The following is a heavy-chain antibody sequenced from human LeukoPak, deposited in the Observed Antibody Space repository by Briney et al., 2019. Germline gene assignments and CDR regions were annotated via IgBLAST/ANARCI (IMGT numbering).Heavy chain of an antibody. V-gene: IGHV4-30-4*08. CDR1: GGSLSSGDYY. CDR2: IYYSGST. D-gene: IGHD3-3*01. CDR3: AAFWSGYYVFDP. Sequence: SETLSLTCTVSGGSLSSGDYYWSWIRQPPGKGLEWIGYIYYSGSTYYNPSLKSRVTISVDTSKNQFSLKLSSVTAADTAVYYCAAFWSGYYVFDPWGQGTLVTVSS. J-gene: IGHJ5*02.